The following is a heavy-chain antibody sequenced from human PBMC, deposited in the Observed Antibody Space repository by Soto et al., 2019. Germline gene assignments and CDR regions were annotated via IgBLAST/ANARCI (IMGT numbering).Heavy chain of an antibody. CDR1: GGSISGRNW. CDR3: ARLIYDSRLNYFYFDF. CDR2: VFHSGDT. J-gene: IGHJ4*02. D-gene: IGHD3-22*01. Sequence: TLSLTCVVSGGSISGRNWWSWVRQAPGKGLEWIGEVFHSGDTTYTPSLRSRATISVDKSKNQFSLKLNSVTAADTAVYYCARLIYDSRLNYFYFDFWGQGALVTVSS. V-gene: IGHV4-4*02.